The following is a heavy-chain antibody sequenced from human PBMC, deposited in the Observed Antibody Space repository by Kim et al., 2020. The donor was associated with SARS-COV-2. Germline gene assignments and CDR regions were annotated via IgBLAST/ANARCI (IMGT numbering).Heavy chain of an antibody. Sequence: ASVKVSCKVSGYTLTKLSMHWVRQAPGKGLEWMGGFDPEDGETIYAQKFQGRVTMTEDTSTDTAYMELSSLRSEDTAVYYCATGRVAGPPAWFDPWGQGTLVTVSS. V-gene: IGHV1-24*01. CDR1: GYTLTKLS. J-gene: IGHJ5*02. CDR3: ATGRVAGPPAWFDP. D-gene: IGHD2-15*01. CDR2: FDPEDGET.